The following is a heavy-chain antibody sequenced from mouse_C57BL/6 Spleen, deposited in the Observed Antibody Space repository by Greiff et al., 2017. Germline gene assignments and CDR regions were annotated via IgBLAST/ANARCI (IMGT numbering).Heavy chain of an antibody. V-gene: IGHV5-16*01. D-gene: IGHD3-2*02. CDR3: ARSPDSSGDFDY. Sequence: EVQRVESEGGLVQPGSSMKLSCTASGFTFSDYYMAWVRQVPEKGLEWVANINYDGSSTYYLDSLKSRFIISRDNAKNILYLQMSSLKSEDTATYYCARSPDSSGDFDYWGQGTTLTVSS. CDR2: INYDGSST. CDR1: GFTFSDYY. J-gene: IGHJ2*01.